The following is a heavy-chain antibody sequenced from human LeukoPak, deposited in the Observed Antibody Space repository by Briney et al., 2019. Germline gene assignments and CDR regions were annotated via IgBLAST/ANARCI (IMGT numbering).Heavy chain of an antibody. Sequence: GGSLRLSCAASGFAFSNYGRYWVRQTAAKGLEGVAYIQPDGSYVNYADSVRGRFTISRDNSKNTLSLEMNNLRVEDTAGYYCASGGPTRGTLDFWGQGTLVTVSS. CDR1: GFAFSNYG. CDR3: ASGGPTRGTLDF. J-gene: IGHJ4*02. CDR2: IQPDGSYV. V-gene: IGHV3-30*02. D-gene: IGHD4-17*01.